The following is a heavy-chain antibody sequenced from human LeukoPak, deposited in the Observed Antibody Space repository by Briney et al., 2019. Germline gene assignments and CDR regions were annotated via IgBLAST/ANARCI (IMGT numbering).Heavy chain of an antibody. J-gene: IGHJ4*02. Sequence: GGSLRLSCAASGFTFSSYWMNWARQAPGKGLEWVASINHNGNVNYYVDSVKGRFTISRDNAKNSLYLQMSNLRAEDTAVYYCAREKYCTITDCLHGRFYFNCWGQGTLVTVSS. CDR1: GFTFSSYW. V-gene: IGHV3-7*03. D-gene: IGHD2-8*01. CDR2: INHNGNVN. CDR3: AREKYCTITDCLHGRFYFNC.